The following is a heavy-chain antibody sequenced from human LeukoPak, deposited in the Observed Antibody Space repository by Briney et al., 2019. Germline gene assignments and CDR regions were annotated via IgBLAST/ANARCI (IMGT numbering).Heavy chain of an antibody. CDR3: ARTRWYYFDY. Sequence: GRSLRLSCAASGFTFSSYGMHWVRQAPGKGLEWVAVISYDGSNKYYADSVKGRFTISRDNSKNTLYLQMNSLRAEDTAVYYCARTRWYYFDYWGQGTLVTVSS. CDR2: ISYDGSNK. V-gene: IGHV3-30*03. CDR1: GFTFSSYG. D-gene: IGHD6-13*01. J-gene: IGHJ4*02.